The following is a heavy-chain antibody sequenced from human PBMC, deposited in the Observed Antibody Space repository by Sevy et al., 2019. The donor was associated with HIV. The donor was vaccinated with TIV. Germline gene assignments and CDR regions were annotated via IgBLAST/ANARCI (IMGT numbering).Heavy chain of an antibody. CDR1: GFTFNTYG. CDR2: ISYDGTDT. Sequence: GGSLRLSCAASGFTFNTYGMHWVRQTPGKGLEWVAVISYDGTDTYDADSVKGRFTISKDNSKNTLSLQMNSLRVEDTAVYYCAKAAIVVVSASPNCFDSWGPGTVVTVSS. CDR3: AKAAIVVVSASPNCFDS. D-gene: IGHD2-21*02. J-gene: IGHJ4*02. V-gene: IGHV3-30*18.